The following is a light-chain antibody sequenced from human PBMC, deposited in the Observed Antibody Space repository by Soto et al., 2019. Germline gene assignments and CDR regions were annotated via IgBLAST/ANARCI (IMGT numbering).Light chain of an antibody. Sequence: QSALTQPPSASGSPGQSVTISCTGTSSDVGADKYVSWYQQYPGKAPKLMIYEVTKRPSGVPDRFSGSKSGNTASLTVSGLQAEDEADYYCTSYVGNDIWVFGGGTQLTVL. V-gene: IGLV2-8*01. CDR2: EVT. CDR3: TSYVGNDIWV. J-gene: IGLJ3*02. CDR1: SSDVGADKY.